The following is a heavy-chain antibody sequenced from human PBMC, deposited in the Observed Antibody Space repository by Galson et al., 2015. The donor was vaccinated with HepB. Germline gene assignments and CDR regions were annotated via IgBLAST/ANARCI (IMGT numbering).Heavy chain of an antibody. CDR2: IYPGDSDT. Sequence: QSGAEVKKPGESLKISCKGSGYSFTSYWIGWVRQMPGKGLEWMGIIYPGDSDTRYSPSSQGQVTISADKSISTAYLQWSSLKASDTAMYYCARAWDIVVVPAAKGLYNWFDPWGQGTLVTVSS. D-gene: IGHD2-2*01. V-gene: IGHV5-51*01. J-gene: IGHJ5*02. CDR3: ARAWDIVVVPAAKGLYNWFDP. CDR1: GYSFTSYW.